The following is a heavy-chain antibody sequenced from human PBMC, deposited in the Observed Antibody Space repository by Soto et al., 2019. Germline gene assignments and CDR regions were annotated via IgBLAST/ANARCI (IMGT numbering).Heavy chain of an antibody. J-gene: IGHJ4*02. CDR2: VSYRGIT. D-gene: IGHD4-4*01. CDR1: GGSVSSGSYY. Sequence: SETLSLTCSVSGGSVSSGSYYWSWVRQPPGKGLEWIGQVSYRGITNYNPSLKSRVTISVDTSKNQLSLNLNSVTAADTAVYYCAREFRDGYSQVARFFFDYWGQGTLVTVSS. V-gene: IGHV4-61*01. CDR3: AREFRDGYSQVARFFFDY.